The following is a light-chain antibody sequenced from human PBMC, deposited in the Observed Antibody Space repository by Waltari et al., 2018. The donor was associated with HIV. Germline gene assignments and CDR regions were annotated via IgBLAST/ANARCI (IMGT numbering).Light chain of an antibody. V-gene: IGKV2-30*01. CDR3: MHGTHWPPRLT. J-gene: IGKJ4*01. CDR1: RSLVYSDGNTY. Sequence: VVMTQSPVSLPVTLGQLASISCRSSRSLVYSDGNTYLNWFQQRPGHSPRRLIYEVSNRDSGVPDRFSGSGSGTNFTLKISRVETEDIGVYYCMHGTHWPPRLTFGGGTKVEIK. CDR2: EVS.